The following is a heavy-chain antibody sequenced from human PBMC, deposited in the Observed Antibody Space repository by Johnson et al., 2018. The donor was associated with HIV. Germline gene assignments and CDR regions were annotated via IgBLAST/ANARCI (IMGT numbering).Heavy chain of an antibody. D-gene: IGHD2-8*01. CDR1: GFTFSTYA. CDR2: ISYAGNNN. V-gene: IGHV3-30*09. CDR3: ERSLTEHCTDCGLRAVYAFDI. J-gene: IGHJ3*02. Sequence: QVLLVESGGGVVQPGRSLRLSCAASGFTFSTYAMHWVRQAPGKGLEWVAIISYAGNNNFSAYSAKGRFAITRDTSKNTMHLQMNNLRAEDTAVYYCERSLTEHCTDCGLRAVYAFDIWGQGTMVNVSS.